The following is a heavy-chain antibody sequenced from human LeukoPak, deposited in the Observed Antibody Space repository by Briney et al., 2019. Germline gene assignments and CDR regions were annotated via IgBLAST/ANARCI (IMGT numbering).Heavy chain of an antibody. CDR2: ISSSSSYI. D-gene: IGHD5-18*01. CDR3: ARDQQLWPYYYYYYGMDV. CDR1: GFTFSSYG. J-gene: IGHJ6*02. V-gene: IGHV3-21*01. Sequence: KSGGSLRLSCAASGFTFSSYGMNWVRQAPGKGLEWVSSISSSSSYIYYADSVKGRFTISRDNAKNSLYLQMNSLRAEDTAVYYCARDQQLWPYYYYYYGMDVWGQGTTVTVSS.